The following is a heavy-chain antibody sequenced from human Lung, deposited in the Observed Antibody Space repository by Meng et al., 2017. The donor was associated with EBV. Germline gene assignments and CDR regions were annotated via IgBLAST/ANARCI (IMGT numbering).Heavy chain of an antibody. J-gene: IGHJ4*02. CDR1: GYPFTRYP. V-gene: IGHV7-4-1*02. CDR2: ISTNTGNP. CDR3: GTLKYTSGFYGPAY. D-gene: IGHD6-19*01. Sequence: QVQLVQSGSELKKPXXXXKXSXKASGYPFTRYPMNWVRQAPGQGREGMGWISTNTGNPTYAQGFTGRFVFSVDTSVSTAYLQISSLKAEDTAVYYCGTLKYTSGFYGPAYWGQGALVTVSS.